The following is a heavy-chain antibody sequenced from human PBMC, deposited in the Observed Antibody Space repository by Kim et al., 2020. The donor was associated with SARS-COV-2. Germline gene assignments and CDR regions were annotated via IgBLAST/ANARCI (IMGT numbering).Heavy chain of an antibody. J-gene: IGHJ4*02. Sequence: SETLSLTCTVSGGSISSSSYYWGWIRQPPGKGLEWIGSIYYSGSTYYNPSLKSPVTISVDTSNNQFSLKLSSVTAADTAVYYCAAGKYDFWSGYYAPSDYWGQGTLVTVSS. V-gene: IGHV4-39*01. D-gene: IGHD3-3*01. CDR2: IYYSGST. CDR3: AAGKYDFWSGYYAPSDY. CDR1: GGSISSSSYY.